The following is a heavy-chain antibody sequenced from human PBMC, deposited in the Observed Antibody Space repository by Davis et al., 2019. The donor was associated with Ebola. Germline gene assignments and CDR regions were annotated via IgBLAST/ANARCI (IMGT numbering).Heavy chain of an antibody. CDR1: GGSISSSSYY. D-gene: IGHD3-3*01. V-gene: IGHV4-39*07. CDR3: ARGNYDFWSGYYYYYCMDV. CDR2: IYYSGST. Sequence: MPSETLSLTCTVSGGSISSSSYYWGWIRQPPGKGLEWIGSIYYSGSTYYNPSLKSRVTISVDTSKNQFSLKLSSVTAADTAVYYCARGNYDFWSGYYYYYCMDVWGQGTTVTVSS. J-gene: IGHJ6*02.